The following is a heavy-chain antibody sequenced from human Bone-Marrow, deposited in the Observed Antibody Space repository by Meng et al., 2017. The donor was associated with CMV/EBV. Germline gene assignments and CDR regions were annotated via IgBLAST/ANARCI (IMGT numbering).Heavy chain of an antibody. Sequence: GSLRLSCAVYGGSFSGYYWTWIRQPPGKGLEWIGYVYYSGSTNYNPSLKSRVTISVDTSKNQFSLKLSSVTAADTAVYFCARVGGGVQMAHTPWGQGTLVTVSS. CDR1: GGSFSGYY. CDR3: ARVGGGVQMAHTP. V-gene: IGHV4-59*01. D-gene: IGHD5-24*01. J-gene: IGHJ5*02. CDR2: VYYSGST.